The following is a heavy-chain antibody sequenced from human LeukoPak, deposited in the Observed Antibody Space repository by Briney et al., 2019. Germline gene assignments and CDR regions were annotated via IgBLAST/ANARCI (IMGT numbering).Heavy chain of an antibody. J-gene: IGHJ5*02. CDR1: GGSISSYY. CDR2: IYYSGST. D-gene: IGHD3/OR15-3a*01. V-gene: IGHV4-59*08. Sequence: SETLSLTCTVSGGSISSYYWSWIRQPPGEGLEWIGYIYYSGSTNYNPSLKSRVTISVDTSKNQFSLKLSSVTAADTAVYYCARRHHPRTSTGFDPWGQGTLVTVSS. CDR3: ARRHHPRTSTGFDP.